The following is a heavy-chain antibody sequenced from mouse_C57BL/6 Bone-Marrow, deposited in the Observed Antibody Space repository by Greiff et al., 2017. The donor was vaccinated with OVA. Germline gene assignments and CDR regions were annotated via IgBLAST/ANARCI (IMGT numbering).Heavy chain of an antibody. Sequence: EVQLQQSGAELVRPGASVKLSCTASGFNITDDYMHWVKQRPEQGLEWIGWIDPENGDTEYASKFQGKATITADTSSNTAYLQLSSLTSEDTAVYYCTTSGSYDYDGWYFDVWGTGTTVTVSS. CDR3: TTSGSYDYDGWYFDV. CDR1: GFNITDDY. V-gene: IGHV14-4*01. CDR2: IDPENGDT. D-gene: IGHD2-4*01. J-gene: IGHJ1*03.